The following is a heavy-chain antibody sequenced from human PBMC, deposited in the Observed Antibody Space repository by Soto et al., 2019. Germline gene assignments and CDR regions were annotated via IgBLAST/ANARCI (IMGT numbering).Heavy chain of an antibody. D-gene: IGHD1-1*01. CDR3: ARGRYGDY. CDR2: ISAHNGNT. J-gene: IGHJ4*02. CDR1: GYAFTTYG. Sequence: QVHLVQSGAEVKKPGASVKVSCQASGYAFTTYGITWVRQAPGQGLEWMGWISAHNGNTNYAQKLQGRVTVTRDTSTSTAYMELRSLISDDTAVYSCARGRYGDYWGQGALVTVSS. V-gene: IGHV1-18*01.